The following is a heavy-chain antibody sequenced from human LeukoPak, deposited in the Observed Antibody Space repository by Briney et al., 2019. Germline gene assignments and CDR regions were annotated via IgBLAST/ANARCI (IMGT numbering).Heavy chain of an antibody. D-gene: IGHD3-10*01. V-gene: IGHV3-74*03. CDR2: INRDGSTT. CDR3: ARDKKSGESSEIDY. Sequence: GGSLRLSCAASGFTFSNYWVHWVRQAPGKGRVWVSRINRDGSTTKYADSVKGRFTVSRDNAKHTLNLQMNSLRAEDTAVYYCARDKKSGESSEIDYWGQGTPVPVSS. J-gene: IGHJ4*02. CDR1: GFTFSNYW.